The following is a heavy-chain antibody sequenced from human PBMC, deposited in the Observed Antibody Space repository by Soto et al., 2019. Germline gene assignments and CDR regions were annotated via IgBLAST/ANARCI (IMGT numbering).Heavy chain of an antibody. V-gene: IGHV4-59*08. J-gene: IGHJ4*02. CDR3: ARLACSSTRRFTYFDY. D-gene: IGHD2-2*01. CDR2: IYSSGST. Sequence: SETLSLTCTVSGGSISGYYWSWIRQPPGKGLEWIGYIYSSGSTNYNPSLQSRVTISVDTSKNQFSLKLSSVTAADTAVYYCARLACSSTRRFTYFDYWGQGALVTVSS. CDR1: GGSISGYY.